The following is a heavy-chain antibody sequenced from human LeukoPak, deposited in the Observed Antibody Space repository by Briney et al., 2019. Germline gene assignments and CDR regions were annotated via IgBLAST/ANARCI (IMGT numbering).Heavy chain of an antibody. CDR1: GFTFSSYS. CDR3: ATRRDYYGSSYDAFDI. J-gene: IGHJ3*02. V-gene: IGHV3-21*01. Sequence: AGGSLRLSRAASGFTFSSYSMNWVRQAPGKGLEWVSSISSSSSYIYYADSVKGRFTISGDNAKNSLYLQMNSLRAEDTAVYYCATRRDYYGSSYDAFDIWGQGTMVTVSS. D-gene: IGHD3-10*01. CDR2: ISSSSSYI.